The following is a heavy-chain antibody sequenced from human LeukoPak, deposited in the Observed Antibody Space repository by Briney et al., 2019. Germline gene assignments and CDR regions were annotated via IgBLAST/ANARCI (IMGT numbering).Heavy chain of an antibody. Sequence: PSETLSLTCTVTGYSISTGYYWGWIRQTPGKGLEWIGSLYYSGSRYYNPSHKSRVTISVDTSKNEFSLKLNSVTAAGSGVYYCARFNPESDFWGHGTRVTVSS. CDR3: ARFNPESDF. V-gene: IGHV4-38-2*02. J-gene: IGHJ5*01. CDR2: LYYSGSR. CDR1: GYSISTGYY.